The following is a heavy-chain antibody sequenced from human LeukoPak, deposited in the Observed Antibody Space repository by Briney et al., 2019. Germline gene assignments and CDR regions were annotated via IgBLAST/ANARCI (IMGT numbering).Heavy chain of an antibody. J-gene: IGHJ5*02. CDR3: VRHEWFGP. CDR1: GFTVSSYY. CDR2: MYSDGRT. Sequence: GGSLRLSCAVSGFTVSSYYMSWVRQAPGKGLEWVSVMYSDGRTYYADSAQGRFTISRDISMDALYLQMNSVRPEDTAIYDCVRHEWFGPWGQGTLVTVSS. V-gene: IGHV3-66*04.